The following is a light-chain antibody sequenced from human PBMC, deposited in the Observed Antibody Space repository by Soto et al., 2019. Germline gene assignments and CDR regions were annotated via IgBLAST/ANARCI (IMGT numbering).Light chain of an antibody. CDR1: QSISRN. Sequence: VVSLSPGTLSLSKGERASLSCRASQSISRNYLAWYQQKPGQAPRLLIYGASTRATGLPARFSGSGSGTDFTLTINSLQSEDFAVYYCHQYNTWPPITFGQGTRLEI. J-gene: IGKJ5*01. CDR3: HQYNTWPPIT. CDR2: GAS. V-gene: IGKV3-15*01.